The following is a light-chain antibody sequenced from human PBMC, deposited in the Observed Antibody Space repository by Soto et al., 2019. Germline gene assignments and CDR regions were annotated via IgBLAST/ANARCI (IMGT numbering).Light chain of an antibody. J-gene: IGKJ1*01. CDR2: DAS. CDR3: QQLNSYPWT. V-gene: IGKV3D-15*01. Sequence: EIVVTQSPATLSVSPGERATLSCRASQSVNNNLAWCQQKPGQAPRLLIYDASNRATGIPARFSGSGSGTDFTLTISSLQPEDFATYYCQQLNSYPWTFGQGTKVDIK. CDR1: QSVNNN.